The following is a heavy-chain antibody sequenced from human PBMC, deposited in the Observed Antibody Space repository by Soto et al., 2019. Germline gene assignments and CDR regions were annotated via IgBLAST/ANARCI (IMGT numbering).Heavy chain of an antibody. Sequence: QVQLVESGGGLVQPGGSLRLSCAASGFYFGDYYMNWIRQAPGKGLEWLSFIRSDGRSENYADSVQGRFTISRDNAKNSLYLQMNNLRAEDTAIYYCAREDYDRNWFDSWGQGTLVTVAS. V-gene: IGHV3-11*06. CDR1: GFYFGDYY. CDR2: IRSDGRSE. CDR3: AREDYDRNWFDS. J-gene: IGHJ5*01. D-gene: IGHD3-3*01.